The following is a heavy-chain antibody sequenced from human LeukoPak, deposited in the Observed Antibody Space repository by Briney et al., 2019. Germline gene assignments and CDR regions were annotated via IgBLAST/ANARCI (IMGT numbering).Heavy chain of an antibody. CDR1: GFTFSDHY. V-gene: IGHV3-72*01. J-gene: IGHJ4*02. CDR2: IRKNTDSYTT. D-gene: IGHD3-10*01. Sequence: GGSLRLSCAASGFTFSDHYMDRVRQAPGKGLEWVGRIRKNTDSYTTQYAASVKGRFTISRDDAKNSLYLQMNSLRAEDTAVYYCARGGSVKYSTHGGFDYWGQGTLVTVSS. CDR3: ARGGSVKYSTHGGFDY.